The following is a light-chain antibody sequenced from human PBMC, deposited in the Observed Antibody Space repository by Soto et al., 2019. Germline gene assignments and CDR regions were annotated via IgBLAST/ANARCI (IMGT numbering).Light chain of an antibody. CDR1: QSLSNNIY. V-gene: IGKV3-20*01. J-gene: IGKJ1*01. Sequence: EIVLTQSPGTLSLSPGERATLSCRASQSLSNNIYLAXXQXNPGHAPRLLIYGAAISPTCIANRLSGRGSGTDCTLTISRLEPEDFAVYYCQQYGNPPQTFGQGTKVDIK. CDR3: QQYGNPPQT. CDR2: GAA.